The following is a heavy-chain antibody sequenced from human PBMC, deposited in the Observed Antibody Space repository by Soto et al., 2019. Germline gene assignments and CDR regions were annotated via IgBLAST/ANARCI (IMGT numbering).Heavy chain of an antibody. CDR1: GFTFSSCT. Sequence: EVHLVESGGGLVKPGGSLRLSCAVSGFTFSSCTMNWVRQAPGKGLEWVSSISPSTSHIYYADSVTGRFTISRDNAKNSLVLQMNSLRAEDTAVYYCSGCSGGACNQNYGMDVWGQGTTVTVSS. D-gene: IGHD2-15*01. CDR3: SGCSGGACNQNYGMDV. J-gene: IGHJ6*02. V-gene: IGHV3-21*01. CDR2: ISPSTSHI.